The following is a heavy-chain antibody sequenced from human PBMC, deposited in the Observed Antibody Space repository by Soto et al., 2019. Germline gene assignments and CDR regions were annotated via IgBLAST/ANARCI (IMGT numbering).Heavy chain of an antibody. V-gene: IGHV1-46*01. Sequence: ASVKVSCKASGYTFTSYYMHWVRQAPGQGLEWMGIINPSGGSTSYARKFQGRVTMTRDTSTSTVYMELSSLRSEDTAVYYCARLREGSYYDSSGDLDYWGQGTLVTVSS. D-gene: IGHD3-22*01. J-gene: IGHJ4*02. CDR2: INPSGGST. CDR1: GYTFTSYY. CDR3: ARLREGSYYDSSGDLDY.